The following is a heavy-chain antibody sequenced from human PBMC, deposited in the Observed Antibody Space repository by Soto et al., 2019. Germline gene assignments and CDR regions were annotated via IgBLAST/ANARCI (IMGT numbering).Heavy chain of an antibody. V-gene: IGHV3-30-3*01. D-gene: IGHD6-19*01. CDR1: GFTFSSYA. Sequence: QVQLVESGGGVVQPGRSLRLSCAASGFTFSSYAMHWVRQAPGKGLEWVAVISYDGSNKYYADSVKGRFTISRDNSKNTLYLQMNSLRAEDTTVYYCARAGTGYSSGWGDFDYWGQGTLVTVS. CDR2: ISYDGSNK. J-gene: IGHJ4*02. CDR3: ARAGTGYSSGWGDFDY.